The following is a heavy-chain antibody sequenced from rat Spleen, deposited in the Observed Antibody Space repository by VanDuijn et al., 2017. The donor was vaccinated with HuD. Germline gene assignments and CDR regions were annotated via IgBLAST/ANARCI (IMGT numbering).Heavy chain of an antibody. Sequence: EVQLVESGGGLVQPGRSMKLSCTTSGFTFSNYDMTWVRQSPTKGLEWVTSISTNGGSTYYRDSVKGRFTISRDNVKSTLYLQMDSLRSDDTATYYCTTSETWFAYWGQGTLVTVSS. V-gene: IGHV5-27*01. CDR1: GFTFSNYD. J-gene: IGHJ3*01. D-gene: IGHD1-11*01. CDR2: ISTNGGST. CDR3: TTSETWFAY.